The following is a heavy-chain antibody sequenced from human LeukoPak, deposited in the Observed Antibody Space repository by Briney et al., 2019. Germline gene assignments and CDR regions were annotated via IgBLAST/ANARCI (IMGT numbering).Heavy chain of an antibody. V-gene: IGHV3-15*01. J-gene: IGHJ5*02. CDR1: AFTFSNAW. CDR3: TTLRSA. CDR2: IKSKTDGGTT. D-gene: IGHD4-17*01. Sequence: GGSLRLSRAASAFTFSNAWMIGVGPAPGKGLEWVGRIKSKTDGGTTEYAAPVKGRFTISRDDSKNTLYLQMNSLKTEDTAAYYCTTLRSAWGQGTLVTVSS.